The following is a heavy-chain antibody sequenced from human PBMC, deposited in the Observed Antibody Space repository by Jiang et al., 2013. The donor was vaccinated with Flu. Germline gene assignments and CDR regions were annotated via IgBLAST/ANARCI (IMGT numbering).Heavy chain of an antibody. Sequence: GAEVKKPGESLKISCKASGYNFTTYWIAWVRQMPGKGLEWMGRIDPSDSYTNYSPSFQGHVTMSTDKSTSTAYLQWSSLKASDTAIYYCASGTVSTAYGNGRRGDKGTTVTVSS. CDR2: IDPSDSYT. J-gene: IGHJ6*04. CDR1: GYNFTTYW. D-gene: IGHD3/OR15-3a*01. CDR3: ASGTVSTAYGNGRR. V-gene: IGHV5-10-1*01.